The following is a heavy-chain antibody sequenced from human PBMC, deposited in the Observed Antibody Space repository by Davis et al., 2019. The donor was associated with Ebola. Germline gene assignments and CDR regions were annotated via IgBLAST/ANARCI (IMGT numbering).Heavy chain of an antibody. CDR3: AKLLDIIVVPAALTS. V-gene: IGHV3-23*01. D-gene: IGHD2-2*03. Sequence: PGGSLRLSCAASGFTFSSYGMHWVRQAPGKGLEWVSAISGSGGSTYYADSVKGRFTISRDNSKNTLYLQMNSLRADDTAVYYCAKLLDIIVVPAALTSWGQGTLVTVSS. J-gene: IGHJ4*02. CDR2: ISGSGGST. CDR1: GFTFSSYG.